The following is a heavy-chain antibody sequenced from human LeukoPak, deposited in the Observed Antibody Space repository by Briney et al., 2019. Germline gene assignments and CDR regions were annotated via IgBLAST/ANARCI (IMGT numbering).Heavy chain of an antibody. Sequence: SVRVSCKASGGTFSSYAISWVRQAPGQGLEWMGGIIPIFGTANYAQKFQGRVTITTDESTSTAYMELSSLRSEDTAVYYCARDLGYFDWLPKNRAWFDPWGQGTLVTVSS. CDR3: ARDLGYFDWLPKNRAWFDP. J-gene: IGHJ5*02. CDR2: IIPIFGTA. V-gene: IGHV1-69*05. CDR1: GGTFSSYA. D-gene: IGHD3-9*01.